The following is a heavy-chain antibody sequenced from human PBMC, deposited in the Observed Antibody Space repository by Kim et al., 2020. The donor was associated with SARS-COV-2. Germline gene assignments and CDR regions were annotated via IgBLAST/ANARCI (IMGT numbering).Heavy chain of an antibody. V-gene: IGHV4-59*09. J-gene: IGHJ4*02. CDR3: ARGSGSYIHYFDY. D-gene: IGHD1-26*01. Sequence: YNPSLKSRVTISVDTSKNRLSLKLSAVTGADTAVYYCARGSGSYIHYFDYWGQGTLVTVSS.